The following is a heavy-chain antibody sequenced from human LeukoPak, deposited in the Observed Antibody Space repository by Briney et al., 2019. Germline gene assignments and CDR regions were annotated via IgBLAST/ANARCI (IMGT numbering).Heavy chain of an antibody. Sequence: ASVKDSCKASGYTFTDYYMHWVRQAPGQGLEWMGWINPNSDDTKYARKFQGRVTMTRDTSISTAYMELTRLRTDDTAVYYCTRGPNYSASDWFDPWGQGTLVTVSS. CDR3: TRGPNYSASDWFDP. J-gene: IGHJ5*02. CDR1: GYTFTDYY. V-gene: IGHV1-2*02. CDR2: INPNSDDT. D-gene: IGHD5-24*01.